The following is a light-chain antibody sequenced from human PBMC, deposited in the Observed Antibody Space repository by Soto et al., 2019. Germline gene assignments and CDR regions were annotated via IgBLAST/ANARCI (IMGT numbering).Light chain of an antibody. V-gene: IGKV3-20*01. J-gene: IGKJ2*01. CDR3: QQYHSSPVT. Sequence: EIVLTQSPGTLSLSPGERATLSCRASQSLSSSYLAWYQQKPGQAPRILIYGASTRGIGIPDRFSGSGSGTDFTLTISRLEPEDFAVYYCQQYHSSPVTFGQRTKVEIK. CDR2: GAS. CDR1: QSLSSSY.